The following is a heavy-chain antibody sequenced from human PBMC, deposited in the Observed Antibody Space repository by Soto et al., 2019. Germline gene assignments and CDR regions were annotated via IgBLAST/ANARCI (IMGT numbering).Heavy chain of an antibody. CDR3: AKGRGQNWNFDS. CDR2: ISGSGGTA. CDR1: GFTFSSYA. Sequence: EVQLLESGGGSVQPGGSLRLSCAASGFTFSSYAMHWVRRPPGKGLEWVSSISGSGGTAYYADSVKGRFSISRDSLVNTLYLQMHSLSAEDTAVYYCAKGRGQNWNFDSWGQGTLVTVSP. V-gene: IGHV3-23*01. J-gene: IGHJ5*01. D-gene: IGHD1-1*01.